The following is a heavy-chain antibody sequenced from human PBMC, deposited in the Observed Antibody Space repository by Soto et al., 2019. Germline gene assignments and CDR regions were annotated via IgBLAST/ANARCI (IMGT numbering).Heavy chain of an antibody. V-gene: IGHV1-18*01. CDR2: ISVYNGNT. Sequence: QVQLVQSEAEVKKPGASVKVSCKASGYTFINYGINWVRQAPGQGLKGMGGISVYNGNTHYGQKFKARVTMTTDTSTSTASMELRSLRSDDTAVYYCARDVEDYGRNDWYFDLWGRGTLVTVSS. D-gene: IGHD4-17*01. CDR1: GYTFINYG. CDR3: ARDVEDYGRNDWYFDL. J-gene: IGHJ2*01.